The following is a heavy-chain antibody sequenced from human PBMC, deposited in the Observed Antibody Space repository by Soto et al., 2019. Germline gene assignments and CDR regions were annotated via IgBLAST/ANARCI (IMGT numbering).Heavy chain of an antibody. Sequence: SETLSLTCAVSGGSISSGGYSWSWIRQPPGKGLEWIGYIYHSGSTYYNPSLKSRVTISVDRSKNQFSLKLSSVTAADTAVYYCARAAYSSSSAYSGMDVWGQGTTVTVSS. D-gene: IGHD6-6*01. CDR2: IYHSGST. CDR3: ARAAYSSSSAYSGMDV. CDR1: GGSISSGGYS. V-gene: IGHV4-30-2*01. J-gene: IGHJ6*02.